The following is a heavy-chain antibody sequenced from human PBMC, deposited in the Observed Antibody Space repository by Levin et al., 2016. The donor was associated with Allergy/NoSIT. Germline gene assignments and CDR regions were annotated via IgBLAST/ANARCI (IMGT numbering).Heavy chain of an antibody. D-gene: IGHD3-9*01. Sequence: SETLSLTCSVSGGSIIGYYYSWIRQAPNKRLEWIGYIYSNGNNDYNPSLRNRVTMSVDTSKSLVSLKLISVTAADTAVYYCARGHYDSLTGYLRWGQGKLVTVSS. J-gene: IGHJ4*02. CDR3: ARGHYDSLTGYLR. CDR1: GGSIIGYY. V-gene: IGHV4-59*01. CDR2: IYSNGNN.